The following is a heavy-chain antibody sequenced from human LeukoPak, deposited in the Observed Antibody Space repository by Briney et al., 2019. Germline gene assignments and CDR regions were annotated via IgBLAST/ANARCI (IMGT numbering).Heavy chain of an antibody. V-gene: IGHV4-59*08. D-gene: IGHD3-10*01. J-gene: IGHJ4*02. Sequence: SETLPLTCTVSGGSVSSYYWSWIRQPPGKGLEWIGYIYYSGSTNYNPSLKSRVTISVDTSKNQFSLKLSSVTAADTAVHYCARQGMVRGVIEYWGQGTLVTVSS. CDR2: IYYSGST. CDR3: ARQGMVRGVIEY. CDR1: GGSVSSYY.